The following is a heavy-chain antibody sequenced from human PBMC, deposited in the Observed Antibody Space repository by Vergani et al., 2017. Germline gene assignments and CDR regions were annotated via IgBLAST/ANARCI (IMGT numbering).Heavy chain of an antibody. CDR2: ISSSSSYI. V-gene: IGHV3-21*01. CDR1: GFTFSSYS. Sequence: EVQLVESGGGLVKPGGSLRLSCAASGFTFSSYSMNWVRQAPGKGLEWVSSISSSSSYIYYADSVKGRFTISRDNAKNSLYLQMNCLRAEDTAVYYCAKGVPAAIPWSNYYYGMDVWGQGTTVTVSS. CDR3: AKGVPAAIPWSNYYYGMDV. D-gene: IGHD2-2*01. J-gene: IGHJ6*02.